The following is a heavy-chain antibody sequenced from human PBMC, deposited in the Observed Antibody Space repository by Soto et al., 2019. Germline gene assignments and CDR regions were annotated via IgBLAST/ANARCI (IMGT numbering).Heavy chain of an antibody. Sequence: EVQLVESGGGLVQPGGSLRLSCAASGFTFSGYSMNWVRQAPGKGLEWVSYISSGSNSICYADSVKGRFTISRDNAKNSLYLQVSSLRAEDTAVYYCARDRTNFDWPTSLDYWGQGTLVTVSS. D-gene: IGHD3-9*01. J-gene: IGHJ4*02. V-gene: IGHV3-48*01. CDR2: ISSGSNSI. CDR1: GFTFSGYS. CDR3: ARDRTNFDWPTSLDY.